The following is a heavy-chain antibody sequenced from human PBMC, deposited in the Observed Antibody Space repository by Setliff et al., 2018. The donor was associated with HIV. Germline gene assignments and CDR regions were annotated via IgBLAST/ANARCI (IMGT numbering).Heavy chain of an antibody. CDR1: GFTFSSYA. J-gene: IGHJ6*02. Sequence: GGSLRLSCAASGFTFSSYAMTWVRQAPGKGLEWVSSITGSGDSTYYANSVKGRFTISRDSSKNTLSLQMSSLRAEDTALYYCGTGGMAAAGPGGGHGLDVWGQGTTVTVSS. D-gene: IGHD6-13*01. V-gene: IGHV3-23*01. CDR2: ITGSGDST. CDR3: GTGGMAAAGPGGGHGLDV.